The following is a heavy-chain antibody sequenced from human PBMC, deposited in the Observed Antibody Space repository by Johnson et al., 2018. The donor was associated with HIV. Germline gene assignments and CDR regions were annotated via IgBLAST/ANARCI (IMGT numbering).Heavy chain of an antibody. V-gene: IGHV3-43D*03. CDR2: ISWDGGST. CDR1: GFTFSSYW. D-gene: IGHD1-26*01. Sequence: VQLVESGGVVVKPGGSLRLSCAASGFTFSSYWMSWVRQVPGKGLEWVSLISWDGGSTYYADSVKGRFTISRDNSKNSLYLQMNSLRAEDTALYYCARDRGGAARDAFDIWGQGTMVIVSS. CDR3: ARDRGGAARDAFDI. J-gene: IGHJ3*02.